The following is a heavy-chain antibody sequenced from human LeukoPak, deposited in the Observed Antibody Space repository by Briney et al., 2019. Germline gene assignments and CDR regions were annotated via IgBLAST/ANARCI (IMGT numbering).Heavy chain of an antibody. Sequence: GASVKVSCKASGYTFTNYGISWVRQAPGQGLEWMGRINPNSGGTNYAQKFQGRVTMTRDTSISTAYMELSRLRSDDTAVYYCARAMVRGVIHDYWGQGTLVTVSS. J-gene: IGHJ4*02. CDR1: GYTFTNYG. D-gene: IGHD3-10*01. CDR3: ARAMVRGVIHDY. V-gene: IGHV1-2*06. CDR2: INPNSGGT.